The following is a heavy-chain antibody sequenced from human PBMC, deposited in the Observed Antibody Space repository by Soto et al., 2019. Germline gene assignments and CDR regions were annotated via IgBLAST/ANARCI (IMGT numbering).Heavy chain of an antibody. CDR3: ARDRNYYYDSSGYYAPDAFDI. D-gene: IGHD3-22*01. Sequence: QVQLVQSGAEVKKPGSSVKVSCKASGGTFSSYAISWVRQAPGQGLEWMGGIIPIFGTANYAQKFQGRVTITADESTSPAYMELSSLRSEDPAVYYCARDRNYYYDSSGYYAPDAFDIWGKGTMVTVSS. V-gene: IGHV1-69*01. CDR1: GGTFSSYA. J-gene: IGHJ3*02. CDR2: IIPIFGTA.